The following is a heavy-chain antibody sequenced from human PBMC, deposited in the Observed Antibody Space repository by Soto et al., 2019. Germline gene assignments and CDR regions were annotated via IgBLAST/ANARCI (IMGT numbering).Heavy chain of an antibody. V-gene: IGHV1-69*01. CDR1: GGTFNNYA. Sequence: QVQLVQSGAEVKRPGSSVKVSCKASGGTFNNYALSWVRQSPGQGLEWMGGIIPICNSANYAQKFQGRVTTPADDSTSKAYMELRSLRPDDTAVYYCAREVTVASYSFDFWGQGTLVTVSS. CDR3: AREVTVASYSFDF. D-gene: IGHD5-12*01. CDR2: IIPICNSA. J-gene: IGHJ4*02.